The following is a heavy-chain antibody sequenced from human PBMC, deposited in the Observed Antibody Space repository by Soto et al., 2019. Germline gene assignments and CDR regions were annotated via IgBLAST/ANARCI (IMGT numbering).Heavy chain of an antibody. CDR1: GFTVSNYL. D-gene: IGHD6-6*01. Sequence: PGESRRRSWAASGFTVSNYLMNGVRQAPGKGLEWVANIKQDGSEKYYVDSVKGRFTISRDNAKNSLWLQMNSLRAEDTAVYYCARDLIVRNPYHYPMDVWGQGTTVTLSS. V-gene: IGHV3-7*01. CDR2: IKQDGSEK. CDR3: ARDLIVRNPYHYPMDV. J-gene: IGHJ6*02.